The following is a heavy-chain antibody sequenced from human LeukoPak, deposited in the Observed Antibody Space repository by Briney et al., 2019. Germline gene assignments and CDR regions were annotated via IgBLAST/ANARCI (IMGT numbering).Heavy chain of an antibody. D-gene: IGHD5-18*01. J-gene: IGHJ5*02. Sequence: PGGSLRLSCAASGFTFSSYAMSWVRQAPGKGLEWVSAISGSGGSTYYADSVKGRFTISGDNSKNTLYLQMNSLRAEDTAVYYCAKDGYSYGYNWFDPWGQGTLVTVSS. V-gene: IGHV3-23*01. CDR3: AKDGYSYGYNWFDP. CDR1: GFTFSSYA. CDR2: ISGSGGST.